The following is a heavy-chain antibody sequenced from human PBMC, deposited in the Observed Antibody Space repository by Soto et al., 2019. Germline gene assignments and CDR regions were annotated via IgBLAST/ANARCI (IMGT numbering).Heavy chain of an antibody. Sequence: SETLSLTCTVSGASISGFYWSWIRKSAGKGLEWIGRIYATGTTDYNPSLKSRVMMSVDTSKKQFCLKLRSVTAADTAVYYCVRDGTKTLRDWFDPWGQGISVTVSS. CDR3: VRDGTKTLRDWFDP. CDR1: GASISGFY. V-gene: IGHV4-4*07. J-gene: IGHJ5*02. CDR2: IYATGTT. D-gene: IGHD1-1*01.